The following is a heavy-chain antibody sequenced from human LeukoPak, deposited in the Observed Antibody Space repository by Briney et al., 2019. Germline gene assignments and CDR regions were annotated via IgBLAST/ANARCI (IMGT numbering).Heavy chain of an antibody. V-gene: IGHV4-38-2*01. CDR3: ASDTGGYSYFDY. Sequence: SETLSLTCGVSGSSISSGYYWGWIRQPPGKGLEWIGSISHSGSTYYNPSLKGRVTISLDTSNNQFSLNLPSVTAADTALYYCASDTGGYSYFDYWGQGTLATVSS. J-gene: IGHJ4*02. CDR1: GSSISSGYY. CDR2: ISHSGST. D-gene: IGHD3-22*01.